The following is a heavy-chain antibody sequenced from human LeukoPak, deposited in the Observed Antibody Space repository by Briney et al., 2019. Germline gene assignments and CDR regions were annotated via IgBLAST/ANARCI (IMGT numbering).Heavy chain of an antibody. Sequence: PSETLSLTCTVPDGSLSGYYWSWIRQPPGKGLEWIGYINYVGGTNYNPSLRSRVTFSRDTSKNQFSLKLRSVTAADTAVYFCARLGYGSGTPYYYFYMDDWGTGTTVTVSS. CDR2: INYVGGT. V-gene: IGHV4-59*01. CDR3: ARLGYGSGTPYYYFYMDD. D-gene: IGHD3-10*01. J-gene: IGHJ6*03. CDR1: DGSLSGYY.